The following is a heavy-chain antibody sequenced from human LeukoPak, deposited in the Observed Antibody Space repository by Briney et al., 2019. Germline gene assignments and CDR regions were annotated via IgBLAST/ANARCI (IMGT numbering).Heavy chain of an antibody. D-gene: IGHD5-18*01. CDR1: VYTCTGYY. J-gene: IGHJ4*02. CDR3: ARRTADF. V-gene: IGHV1-2*02. CDR2: INPTSGGT. Sequence: ASVKVSCNASVYTCTGYYMHCVRQGLRQGLEWMRWINPTSGGTNYAQKFQGRVTMTRDTLISTAYMQLSRLRSDDTAVYYCARRTADFWGQGTLVTVSS.